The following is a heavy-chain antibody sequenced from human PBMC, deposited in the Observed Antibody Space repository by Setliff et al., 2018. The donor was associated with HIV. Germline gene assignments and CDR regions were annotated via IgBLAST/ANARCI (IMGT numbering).Heavy chain of an antibody. CDR1: GYTLSELS. D-gene: IGHD2-8*02. CDR2: FDPEDGET. V-gene: IGHV1-24*01. CDR3: AKDAGYCSGESCYFYMDV. Sequence: ASVKVSCKVSGYTLSELSMHWVRQAPGEGLEWMGGFDPEDGETIYAEKFQGRVTMTEDTATETAYMGLSSLRSEDTAVYYCAKDAGYCSGESCYFYMDVWGKGTTVTVSS. J-gene: IGHJ6*03.